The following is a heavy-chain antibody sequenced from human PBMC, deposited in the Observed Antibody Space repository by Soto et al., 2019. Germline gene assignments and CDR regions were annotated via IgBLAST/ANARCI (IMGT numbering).Heavy chain of an antibody. V-gene: IGHV1-18*01. CDR3: ARDRPYCGGDCHFDY. CDR1: GYTFSNYG. D-gene: IGHD2-21*01. Sequence: ASVKVSCKASGYTFSNYGINWVRQAPGQGLEWMGWISGYNGNTNYAQKFQGRVTMTTDTSTSTAYMELRSLRSDDTAVYYCARDRPYCGGDCHFDYWGQGTLVTVSS. J-gene: IGHJ4*02. CDR2: ISGYNGNT.